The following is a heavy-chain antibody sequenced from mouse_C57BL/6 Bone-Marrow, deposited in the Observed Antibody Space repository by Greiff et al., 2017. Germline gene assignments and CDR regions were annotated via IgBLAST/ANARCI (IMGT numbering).Heavy chain of an antibody. CDR3: ARDGSYYAMDD. CDR2: IDPSDSYT. Sequence: QVQLQQPGAELVRPGTSVKLSCKASGYTFTSYWMHWVKQRPGQGLEWIGEIDPSDSYTNYNQKFKGKATLTVDTSSSTAYMQLSSLTSEDSAVYYCARDGSYYAMDDWGQGTSVTVSS. CDR1: GYTFTSYW. V-gene: IGHV1-59*01. J-gene: IGHJ4*01. D-gene: IGHD2-3*01.